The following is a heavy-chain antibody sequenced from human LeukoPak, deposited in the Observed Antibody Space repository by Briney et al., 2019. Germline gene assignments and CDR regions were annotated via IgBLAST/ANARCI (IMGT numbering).Heavy chain of an antibody. D-gene: IGHD4-17*01. CDR1: GFSFISYG. CDR3: AKRPSDYGDYVSYFDY. CDR2: ISDDGRRK. Sequence: SGGPLRLSCAASGFSFISYGMHWVRQAPGKGLEWVGVISDDGRRKDYADSVKGRFTISRDNSKDTLYLQMNSLRAEDTAVYYCAKRPSDYGDYVSYFDYWGQGTLVTVSS. J-gene: IGHJ4*02. V-gene: IGHV3-30*18.